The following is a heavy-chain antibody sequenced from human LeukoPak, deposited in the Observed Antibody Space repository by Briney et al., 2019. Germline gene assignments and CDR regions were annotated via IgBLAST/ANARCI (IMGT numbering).Heavy chain of an antibody. D-gene: IGHD3-10*01. CDR2: ISGSGGST. V-gene: IGHV3-23*01. CDR1: GFPFSSYA. CDR3: AKKGYYGSGHFDY. Sequence: GGSLRLSCAASGFPFSSYAMSWVRQAPGKGLEWVSAISGSGGSTCYADSVKGRFTISRDKSKNTLYLQMNSLRAEDTAVYYCAKKGYYGSGHFDYWGQGTLVTVSS. J-gene: IGHJ4*02.